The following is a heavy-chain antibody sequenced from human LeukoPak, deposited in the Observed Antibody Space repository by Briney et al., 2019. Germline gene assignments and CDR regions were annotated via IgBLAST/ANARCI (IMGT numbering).Heavy chain of an antibody. J-gene: IGHJ4*02. V-gene: IGHV4-34*01. CDR2: INHSGST. CDR3: ARHLRWIDY. CDR1: GGSFSGYY. Sequence: PSETLSLTCAVYGGSFSGYYRSWIRQPPGKGLEWIGEINHSGSTNYNPSLKSRVTISVDTSKNQFSLKLSSVTAADTAVYYCARHLRWIDYWGQGTLVTVSS. D-gene: IGHD4-17*01.